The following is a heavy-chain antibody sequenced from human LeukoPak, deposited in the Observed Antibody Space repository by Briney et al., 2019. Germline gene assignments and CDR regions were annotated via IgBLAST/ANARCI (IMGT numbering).Heavy chain of an antibody. CDR3: ARDSPVVAYCGGDCYSDAFDI. D-gene: IGHD2-21*01. CDR1: GGSISSGSYY. J-gene: IGHJ3*02. Sequence: SQTLSLTCTVSGGSISSGSYYWSWIRQPAGKGLEWIGRIYTSGSTNYNPSLKSRVTISVDTSKNQFSLKLSSVTAADTAVYYCARDSPVVAYCGGDCYSDAFDIWGQGTMVTVSS. CDR2: IYTSGST. V-gene: IGHV4-61*02.